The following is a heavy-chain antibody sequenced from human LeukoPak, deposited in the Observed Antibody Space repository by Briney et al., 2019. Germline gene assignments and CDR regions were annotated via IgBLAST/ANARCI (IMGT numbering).Heavy chain of an antibody. J-gene: IGHJ4*02. CDR3: ARAADIVATIDY. CDR2: IYTSGST. CDR1: GYSISSGYY. D-gene: IGHD5-12*01. V-gene: IGHV4-61*02. Sequence: SETLSLTCTVSGYSISSGYYWSWIRKPAGKGLEWIGRIYTSGSTNYNPSLKSRVTISVDTSKNQFSLKLSSVSAADTAVYYCARAADIVATIDYWGQGTLVTVSS.